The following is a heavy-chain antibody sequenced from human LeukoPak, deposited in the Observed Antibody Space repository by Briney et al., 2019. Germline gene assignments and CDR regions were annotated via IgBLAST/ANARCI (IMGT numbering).Heavy chain of an antibody. CDR3: AMVSDAFDI. CDR1: GGSISSGSYY. CDR2: IYTSGST. Sequence: PSQTLSLTCTVPGGSISSGSYYWSWIRQPAGKGLEWIGRIYTSGSTNYNPSLKSRVTISVDTSKNQFSLKLSSVTAADTAVYYCAMVSDAFDIWGQGTMVTVSS. V-gene: IGHV4-61*02. J-gene: IGHJ3*02.